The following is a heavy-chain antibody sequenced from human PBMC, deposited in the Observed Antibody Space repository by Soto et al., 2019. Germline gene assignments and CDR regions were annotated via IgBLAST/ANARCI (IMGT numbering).Heavy chain of an antibody. J-gene: IGHJ1*01. CDR1: GFTFSSYA. CDR3: AKDYSSGWYQVYFQH. Sequence: GGSLRLSCAASGFTFSSYAMSWVRQAPGKGLEWVSAISGSGGSTYYVDSVKGRFTISRDNSKNTLYLQMNSLRAEDTAVYYCAKDYSSGWYQVYFQHWGQGTLVTVSS. CDR2: ISGSGGST. V-gene: IGHV3-23*01. D-gene: IGHD6-19*01.